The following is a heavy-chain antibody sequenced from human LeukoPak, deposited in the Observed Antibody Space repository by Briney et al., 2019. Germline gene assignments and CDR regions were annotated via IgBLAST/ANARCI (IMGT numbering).Heavy chain of an antibody. Sequence: PGGSLRLSCAASGFTFSSYGMSWVRQAPGKGLGWVSAISGSGGSTYYADSVKGRFTISRDNSKNTLYLQMNSLRAEDTAVYYCARDRLVNPDAFDIWGQGTMVTVSS. J-gene: IGHJ3*02. CDR2: ISGSGGST. CDR3: ARDRLVNPDAFDI. D-gene: IGHD3-22*01. V-gene: IGHV3-23*01. CDR1: GFTFSSYG.